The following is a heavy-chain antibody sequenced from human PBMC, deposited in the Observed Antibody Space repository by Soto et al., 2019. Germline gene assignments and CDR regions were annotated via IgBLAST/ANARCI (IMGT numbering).Heavy chain of an antibody. J-gene: IGHJ5*02. CDR2: ISGSGGST. Sequence: GGSLRLSCAASGFTFSSYAMSWVRQAPGKGLEWVSAISGSGGSTYYADSVKGRFTISRDNSKNTLYLQMNSLRAEDTAVYYCATLRTDYDFWSGGNWFDPWGQGTLVTVSS. CDR1: GFTFSSYA. V-gene: IGHV3-23*01. D-gene: IGHD3-3*01. CDR3: ATLRTDYDFWSGGNWFDP.